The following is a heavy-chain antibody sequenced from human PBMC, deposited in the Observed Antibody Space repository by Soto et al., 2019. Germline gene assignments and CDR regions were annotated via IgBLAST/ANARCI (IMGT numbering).Heavy chain of an antibody. CDR2: ISWNSGNI. CDR3: AKDMKYQLRDACDI. CDR1: GFTFDDYA. V-gene: IGHV3-9*01. Sequence: EVQLVESGGGLVQPGRSLRLSCAASGFTFDDYAMHWVRQAPGKGLEWVSGISWNSGNIGYAESVKGRFTISRDNAKNSLVLQMNNLRAEDTALYYCAKDMKYQLRDACDIWGQGTMVTVSS. J-gene: IGHJ3*02. D-gene: IGHD2-2*01.